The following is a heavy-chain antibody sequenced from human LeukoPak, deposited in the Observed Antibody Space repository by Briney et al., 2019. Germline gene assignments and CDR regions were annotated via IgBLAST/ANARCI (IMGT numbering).Heavy chain of an antibody. CDR3: ARVAEAAAFDS. V-gene: IGHV3-21*06. CDR2: ISRNSRYI. CDR1: GFTFSSYA. J-gene: IGHJ4*02. Sequence: GGSLRLSCAASGFTFSSYAMHWVRQAPGKGLEWVSSISRNSRYIYNADSMRGRFTISRDNAKNSLYLQMNSLKPEDTAVYYCARVAEAAAFDSWGQGTLVTVSS. D-gene: IGHD6-13*01.